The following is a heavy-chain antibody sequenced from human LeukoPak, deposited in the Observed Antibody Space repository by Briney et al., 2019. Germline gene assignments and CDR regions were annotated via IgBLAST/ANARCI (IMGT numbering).Heavy chain of an antibody. V-gene: IGHV4-34*01. CDR2: INHSGST. CDR1: GGSFSGYY. D-gene: IGHD3-3*01. Sequence: SETLSLTCAVYGGSFSGYYWSWIRQPPGKGLEWIGEINHSGSTNYNPSLKGRVTISVDTSKNQFSLKLSSVIAADTAVYYCSRGLYYDFWSGYSTAFDIWGQGTMVTVSS. J-gene: IGHJ3*02. CDR3: SRGLYYDFWSGYSTAFDI.